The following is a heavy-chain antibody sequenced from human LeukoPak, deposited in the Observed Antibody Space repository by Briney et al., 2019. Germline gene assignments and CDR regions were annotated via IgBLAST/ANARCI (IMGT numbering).Heavy chain of an antibody. Sequence: ASVKVSCKASGYTFTSYDINWVRQATGQGLEWMGWMNPNSGNTGYAQKFQGRVTMTRNTSISTAYMELSSLRSEDTAVYYCAREDSNLHGGYYYYYMDVWGKGTTVTVSS. D-gene: IGHD2-15*01. J-gene: IGHJ6*03. V-gene: IGHV1-8*01. CDR2: MNPNSGNT. CDR3: AREDSNLHGGYYYYYMDV. CDR1: GYTFTSYD.